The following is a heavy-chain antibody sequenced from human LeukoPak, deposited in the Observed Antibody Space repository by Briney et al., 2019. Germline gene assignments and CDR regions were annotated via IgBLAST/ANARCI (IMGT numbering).Heavy chain of an antibody. CDR2: ISYVGSNK. D-gene: IGHD3-22*01. V-gene: IGHV3-30*18. CDR1: GFTFSSYG. J-gene: IGHJ4*02. CDR3: AKGSNYYDSSGYYVY. Sequence: GRFLRLSCAASGFTFSSYGMHWVRQAPGKGLEWMAVISYVGSNKYYADSVKGRFTISRDNSKNTLYLQMNSLRAEDTAVYYCAKGSNYYDSSGYYVYWGQGTLVTVSS.